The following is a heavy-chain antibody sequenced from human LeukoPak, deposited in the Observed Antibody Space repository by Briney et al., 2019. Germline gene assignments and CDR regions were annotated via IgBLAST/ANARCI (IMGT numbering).Heavy chain of an antibody. D-gene: IGHD2-15*01. J-gene: IGHJ5*02. V-gene: IGHV3-74*01. CDR1: GFIFSSYW. Sequence: GGSLRLSCAASGFIFSSYWMHWVRHAPGKGLAWVSRINTDGSSTSYADSVKGRFTISRDNAKNTLYLQMNSLRAEDTAVYYCARGSGGGNWFDPWGQGTLVTVSS. CDR3: ARGSGGGNWFDP. CDR2: INTDGSST.